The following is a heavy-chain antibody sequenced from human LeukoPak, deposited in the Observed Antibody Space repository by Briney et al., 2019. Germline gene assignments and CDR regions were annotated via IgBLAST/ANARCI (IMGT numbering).Heavy chain of an antibody. CDR3: AKDAQRGFDYSNSLDK. CDR1: GFTFSHYG. J-gene: IGHJ4*02. Sequence: GGSLRLSCATSGFTFSHYGMHRVRQAPGKGLEWVAVIWSDGTNRYYGDPVKGRFTISRDNFQRTVYLQMDSLRAEDTAVYYCAKDAQRGFDYSNSLDKWGQGTLVTVSS. V-gene: IGHV3-33*06. CDR2: IWSDGTNR. D-gene: IGHD4-11*01.